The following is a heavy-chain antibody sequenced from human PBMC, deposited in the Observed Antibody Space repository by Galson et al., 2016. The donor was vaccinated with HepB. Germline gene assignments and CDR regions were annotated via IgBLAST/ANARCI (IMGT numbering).Heavy chain of an antibody. J-gene: IGHJ6*03. CDR3: AREGRHLVVRDYFYYYYMDV. Sequence: SVKVSCKASGYTFTTYGINWLRQAPGQGLEWMGWLNANNGNTNYAQKFQGRVTMTTDTSTSTVYMELRSLGFDDTAVYFCAREGRHLVVRDYFYYYYMDVWGKGTTVTVSS. V-gene: IGHV1-18*04. CDR2: LNANNGNT. D-gene: IGHD2-15*01. CDR1: GYTFTTYG.